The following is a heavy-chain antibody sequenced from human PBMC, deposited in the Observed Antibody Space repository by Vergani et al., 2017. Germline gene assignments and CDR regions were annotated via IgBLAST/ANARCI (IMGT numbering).Heavy chain of an antibody. D-gene: IGHD4-17*01. V-gene: IGHV4-61*01. CDR1: GGSVSSGSYY. J-gene: IGHJ4*02. CDR3: ARDLDGDVLFDY. Sequence: QVQLQESGPGLVKPSETLSLTCTVSGGSVSSGSYYWSWIRQPPGKGLEWIGYIYYSGSTNYNPSLKSRVAISVDTSKNQFSLKLSSVTAADMAVYYCARDLDGDVLFDYWGQGTLVTVSS. CDR2: IYYSGST.